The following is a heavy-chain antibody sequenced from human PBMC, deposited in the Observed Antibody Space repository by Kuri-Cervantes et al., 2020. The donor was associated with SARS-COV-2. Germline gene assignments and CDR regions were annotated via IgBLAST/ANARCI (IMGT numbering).Heavy chain of an antibody. Sequence: GESLKISCAASGFTFSSYAMRWVRQAPGKGLEWVAVISYDGSNKYYADSVKGRFTISRDNSKNTLYLQMNSLRAEDTAVYYCARDTAARYFDYWGQGTLVTVSS. J-gene: IGHJ4*02. CDR2: ISYDGSNK. CDR3: ARDTAARYFDY. CDR1: GFTFSSYA. V-gene: IGHV3-30*04. D-gene: IGHD6-6*01.